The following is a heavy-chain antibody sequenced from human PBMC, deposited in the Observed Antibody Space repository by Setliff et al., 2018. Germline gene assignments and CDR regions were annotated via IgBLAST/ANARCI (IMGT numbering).Heavy chain of an antibody. CDR3: ARDRVEDYGGILHYYYYYMDV. Sequence: GVSVKVSCKASGYTFTAYYMHWVRQAPGQGLEWMGWINPGSGATNLAQKLQGRVTMTTDTSTSTAYMELRSLRSDDTAVYYCARDRVEDYGGILHYYYYYMDVWGKGTTVTVSS. D-gene: IGHD4-17*01. CDR1: GYTFTAYY. J-gene: IGHJ6*03. V-gene: IGHV1-2*02. CDR2: INPGSGAT.